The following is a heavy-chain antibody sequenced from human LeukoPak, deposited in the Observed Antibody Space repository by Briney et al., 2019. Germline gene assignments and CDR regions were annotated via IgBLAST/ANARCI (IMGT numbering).Heavy chain of an antibody. V-gene: IGHV1-2*02. Sequence: ASVKVSCKASGYTFTGYYMHWVRQAPGQGLEWMGWINPNSGGTNYAQKFQGRVTMTRDTSISTAYMELSRLRSDDTAAYYCARVGYGDANFDYRGQGTLVTVSS. CDR3: ARVGYGDANFDY. J-gene: IGHJ4*02. D-gene: IGHD4-17*01. CDR2: INPNSGGT. CDR1: GYTFTGYY.